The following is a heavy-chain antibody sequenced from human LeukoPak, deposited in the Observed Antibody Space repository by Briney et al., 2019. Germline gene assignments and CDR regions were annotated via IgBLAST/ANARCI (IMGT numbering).Heavy chain of an antibody. CDR2: IITIFGIA. Sequence: SVKVSCKASGGTFSSYAISWVRQAPGQGLEWMGRIITIFGIANYAQKFQGRVTITAGKSTSTAYMELSSLRSEDTAVYYCARVGIDAFDIWGQGTMVTVSS. CDR3: ARVGIDAFDI. J-gene: IGHJ3*02. CDR1: GGTFSSYA. V-gene: IGHV1-69*04.